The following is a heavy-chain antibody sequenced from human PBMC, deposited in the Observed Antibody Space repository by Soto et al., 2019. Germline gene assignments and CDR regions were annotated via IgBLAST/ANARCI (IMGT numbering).Heavy chain of an antibody. V-gene: IGHV1-18*01. Sequence: ASVKVSCKASGYTFTSYGISWVRQAPGQGLEWMGWISAYNGNTNYAQELQGRVTMTTDTSTSTAYMELRSLRSDDTAVYYCARGTRQDSSSWYWYFEYWGQGTLVTVSS. D-gene: IGHD6-13*01. CDR1: GYTFTSYG. CDR2: ISAYNGNT. J-gene: IGHJ4*02. CDR3: ARGTRQDSSSWYWYFEY.